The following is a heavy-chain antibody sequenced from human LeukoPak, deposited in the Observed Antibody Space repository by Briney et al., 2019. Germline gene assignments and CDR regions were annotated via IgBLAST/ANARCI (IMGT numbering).Heavy chain of an antibody. Sequence: ASVKVSCKASGYTFTKYYMHWVRQAPGQGLEWMGVINPSVGTTGYAQKFQGRVTMTRDTPTSSVYMELSSLTSEDTAVYYCAREGLTRRTDLDYWGQGTLVTVSS. D-gene: IGHD1/OR15-1a*01. CDR2: INPSVGTT. V-gene: IGHV1-46*01. CDR3: AREGLTRRTDLDY. J-gene: IGHJ4*02. CDR1: GYTFTKYY.